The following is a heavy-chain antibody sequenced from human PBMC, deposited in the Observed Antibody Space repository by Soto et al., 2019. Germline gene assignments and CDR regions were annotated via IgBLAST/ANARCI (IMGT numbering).Heavy chain of an antibody. Sequence: ASVKVSCKASGGTFSSYTISWVRQAPGQGLEWMGRIIPIFGTANYAQKFQGRVTITADESTSTAYMDLSSLRSEDTAVYYCASPPTTGNSYYYGMDVWGQGTTVTVSS. CDR3: ASPPTTGNSYYYGMDV. CDR2: IIPIFGTA. V-gene: IGHV1-69*13. CDR1: GGTFSSYT. D-gene: IGHD4-17*01. J-gene: IGHJ6*02.